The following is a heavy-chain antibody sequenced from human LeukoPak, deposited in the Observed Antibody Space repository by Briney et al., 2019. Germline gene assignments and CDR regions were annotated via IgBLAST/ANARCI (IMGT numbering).Heavy chain of an antibody. CDR3: ARHRDYWYFDL. CDR1: GGSISSYY. Sequence: SETLSLTCTVSGGSISSYYWSWIRQPPGKGLEWIGYIYYSGGTNYNPSLKSRVTISVDTSKNQFSLKLSSVTAADTAVYYCARHRDYWYFDLWGRGTLVTVSS. CDR2: IYYSGGT. V-gene: IGHV4-59*08. J-gene: IGHJ2*01.